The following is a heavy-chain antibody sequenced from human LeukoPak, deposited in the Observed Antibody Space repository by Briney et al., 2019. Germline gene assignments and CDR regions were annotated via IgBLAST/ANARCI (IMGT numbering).Heavy chain of an antibody. CDR2: IYNGGTT. D-gene: IGHD3-16*01. Sequence: GGSLRLSCAASGFPVSDNYMTWVRQAPGKGLEWVSVIYNGGTTKYADSVKGRFIISRDNPRNMLYLQMNSLRVEDTAVYYCARWPTMGGRWGQGTLVTVSS. CDR1: GFPVSDNY. CDR3: ARWPTMGGR. J-gene: IGHJ4*02. V-gene: IGHV3-66*01.